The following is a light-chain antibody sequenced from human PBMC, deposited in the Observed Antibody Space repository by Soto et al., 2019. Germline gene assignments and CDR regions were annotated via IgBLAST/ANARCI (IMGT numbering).Light chain of an antibody. CDR1: QSISSY. J-gene: IGKJ4*01. V-gene: IGKV1-9*01. CDR3: QQLSTYPST. Sequence: DIQMTQSPSSLSASVGDRVTITCRASQSISSYLNWYQQKPGEAHKLLIFAAYTLQSGAQSRFSGSGSGTDFTLTIRSLQAEDFATYYCQQLSTYPSTFGGGTKVDIK. CDR2: AAY.